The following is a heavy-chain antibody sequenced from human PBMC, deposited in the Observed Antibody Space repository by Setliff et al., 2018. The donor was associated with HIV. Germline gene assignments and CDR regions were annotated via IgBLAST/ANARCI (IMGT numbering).Heavy chain of an antibody. Sequence: SETLSLTCTVSGGSVTSSLYYWGWIRQPPGKGLEWIGTIYPGSTKCNPSLRSRLTISLDSPTNQFSVTLSSVTAADTAVYYCARHLTPLLVVVSWGQGTLVTVSS. CDR3: ARHLTPLLVVVS. CDR2: IYPGST. CDR1: GGSVTSSLYY. D-gene: IGHD2-15*01. J-gene: IGHJ4*02. V-gene: IGHV4-39*01.